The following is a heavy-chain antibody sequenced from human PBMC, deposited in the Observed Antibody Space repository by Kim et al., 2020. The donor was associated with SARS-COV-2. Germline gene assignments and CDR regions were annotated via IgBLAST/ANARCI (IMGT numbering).Heavy chain of an antibody. CDR2: IYYSGST. V-gene: IGHV4-39*01. CDR3: ARGLGLRFLEWLVPDAFDI. J-gene: IGHJ3*02. Sequence: SETLSLTCTVSGGSISSSSYYWGWIRQPPGKGLEWIGSIYYSGSTYYNPSLKSRVTISVDTSKNQFSLELSSVTAADTAVYYCARGLGLRFLEWLVPDAFDIWGQGTMVTVSS. D-gene: IGHD3-3*01. CDR1: GGSISSSSYY.